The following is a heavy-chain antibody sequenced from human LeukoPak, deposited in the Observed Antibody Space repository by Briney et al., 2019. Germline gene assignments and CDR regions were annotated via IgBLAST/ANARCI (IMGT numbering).Heavy chain of an antibody. CDR3: ARVRHGDRVSDYFDF. J-gene: IGHJ4*02. D-gene: IGHD7-27*01. V-gene: IGHV4-4*07. CDR2: ITSTGST. CDR1: GGSISNYY. Sequence: SETLSPTFSVPGGSISNYYWAWSRQPPGRGLGSSGPITSTGSTNYNHFLSSRDTTTVDTYKHQFCLKLSAVTAADTAVYYCARVRHGDRVSDYFDFWGQGAMVTVSS.